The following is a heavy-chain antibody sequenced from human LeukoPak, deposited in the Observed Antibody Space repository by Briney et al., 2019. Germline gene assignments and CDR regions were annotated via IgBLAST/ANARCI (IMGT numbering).Heavy chain of an antibody. D-gene: IGHD6-13*01. V-gene: IGHV4-34*01. CDR1: GGSFSGYY. CDR2: IDHSGST. Sequence: SETLSLTCAVYGGSFSGYYRSWIRQPPGKGLEWIGEIDHSGSTNYNPSLKSRVTISVDTSKNHFSLKLSSVTAADTAVYYCAREAGIAAAIVWFDPWGQGTLVTVSS. J-gene: IGHJ5*02. CDR3: AREAGIAAAIVWFDP.